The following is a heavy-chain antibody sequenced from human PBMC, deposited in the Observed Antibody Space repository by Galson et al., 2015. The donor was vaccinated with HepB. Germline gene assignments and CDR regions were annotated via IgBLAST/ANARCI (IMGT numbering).Heavy chain of an antibody. D-gene: IGHD3-10*01. CDR3: AKDTRFYGSGTYYKDY. CDR1: GFSFSSHA. CDR2: ISGSGYST. Sequence: SLRLSCAASGFSFSSHAMNWVRQAPGKGLEWVSRISGSGYSTSYADSVKGRFSISRDNSKNTLFLQMNSLRVEDTAVYYCAKDTRFYGSGTYYKDYWGQGTLVTVSS. J-gene: IGHJ4*02. V-gene: IGHV3-23*01.